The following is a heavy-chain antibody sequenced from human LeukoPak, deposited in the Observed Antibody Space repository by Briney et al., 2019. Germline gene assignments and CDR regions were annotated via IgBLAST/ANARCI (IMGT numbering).Heavy chain of an antibody. J-gene: IGHJ4*02. D-gene: IGHD3-9*01. CDR1: GFTVNSYY. CDR3: ARGRLGGHFNWLPSPPDY. CDR2: IYSGGST. Sequence: GGSLRLSCAASGFTVNSYYMSWVRQAPGKGLEWVSVIYSGGSTYYADSVKGRFTVSRDDAANSLYLQMTSLRAEDTAVYYCARGRLGGHFNWLPSPPDYWGQGTLVTVSS. V-gene: IGHV3-53*01.